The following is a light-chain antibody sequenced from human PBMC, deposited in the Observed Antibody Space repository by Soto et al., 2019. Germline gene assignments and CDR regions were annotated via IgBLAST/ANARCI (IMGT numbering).Light chain of an antibody. CDR2: EVN. CDR3: SSYTGSSNV. Sequence: QSALTQPPSASGSPGQSVAISCTGTSSDAGGYNYVSWYQQHPGKAPKLMIYEVNKRPSGVPDRFSGSKSGNTASLTVGGLQAEDEADYYCSSYTGSSNVFGTGTKLSVL. V-gene: IGLV2-8*01. CDR1: SSDAGGYNY. J-gene: IGLJ1*01.